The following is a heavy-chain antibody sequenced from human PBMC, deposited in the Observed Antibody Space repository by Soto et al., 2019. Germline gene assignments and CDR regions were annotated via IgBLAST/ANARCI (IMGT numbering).Heavy chain of an antibody. J-gene: IGHJ4*02. V-gene: IGHV4-34*01. CDR2: ITHSGST. CDR1: GGSFSGYY. D-gene: IGHD3-10*02. CDR3: ARSSVRGWSY. Sequence: LPETLSLTCAVYGGSFSGYYWTWIRQPPGKGLEWIGEITHSGSTNYNPSLKSRVTISVDTSKNQFSLNLNSVTAADTAVYYCARSSVRGWSYWGQGTLVTVSS.